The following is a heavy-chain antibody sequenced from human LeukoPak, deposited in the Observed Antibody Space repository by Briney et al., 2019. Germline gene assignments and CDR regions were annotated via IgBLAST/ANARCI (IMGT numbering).Heavy chain of an antibody. CDR3: AGGPQWLAHAY. D-gene: IGHD6-19*01. CDR2: LYNSGTT. Sequence: SETLSHTCTVSGGSINNNYWSWIRQPPGKGLEWVGTLYNSGTTNYSPSLKSRVAISVDTSENQFSLRLTSVTAADTAVYYCAGGPQWLAHAYWGQGSLVTVSS. CDR1: GGSINNNY. J-gene: IGHJ4*02. V-gene: IGHV4-4*08.